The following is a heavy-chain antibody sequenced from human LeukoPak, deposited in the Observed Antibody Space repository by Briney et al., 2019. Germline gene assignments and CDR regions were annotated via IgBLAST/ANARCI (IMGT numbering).Heavy chain of an antibody. V-gene: IGHV3-23*01. CDR2: ISGSGGST. Sequence: GGSLRLSCAASGFTFSSYAMSWVRQAPGKGLEWVSAISGSGGSTYYADSVKGRFTISRDNSKNTLYLQMNSLRAEDTAVYYCAKAAPGIAVAGRTLDYWGQGTLVTVSS. J-gene: IGHJ4*02. D-gene: IGHD6-19*01. CDR3: AKAAPGIAVAGRTLDY. CDR1: GFTFSSYA.